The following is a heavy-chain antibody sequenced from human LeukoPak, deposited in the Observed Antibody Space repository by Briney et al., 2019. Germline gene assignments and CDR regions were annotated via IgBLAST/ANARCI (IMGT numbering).Heavy chain of an antibody. J-gene: IGHJ4*02. Sequence: ASVKVSCKASGYTFTSYAMHWVRQAPGQRLEWMGWSNAGNGNTKYSQEFQGRVTITRDTSASTAYMELSSLRSEDMAVYYCARDVRGYCSSTSCYPFDYWGQGTLVTVSS. D-gene: IGHD2-2*01. CDR2: SNAGNGNT. V-gene: IGHV1-3*02. CDR1: GYTFTSYA. CDR3: ARDVRGYCSSTSCYPFDY.